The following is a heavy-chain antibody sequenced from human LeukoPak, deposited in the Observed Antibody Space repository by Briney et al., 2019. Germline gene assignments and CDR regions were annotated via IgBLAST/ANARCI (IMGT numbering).Heavy chain of an antibody. CDR2: INTNTGSP. V-gene: IGHV7-4-1*02. Sequence: ASVKVSCTASGYTFTKYPMNWVRQAPGQGPEYMGWINTNTGSPVYAQDFIGRFVFSLDTSVSTAYLQISDLKAEDTAVYYCARARGTEWMDYWGQGILVTVSS. CDR3: ARARGTEWMDY. J-gene: IGHJ4*02. D-gene: IGHD3-16*01. CDR1: GYTFTKYP.